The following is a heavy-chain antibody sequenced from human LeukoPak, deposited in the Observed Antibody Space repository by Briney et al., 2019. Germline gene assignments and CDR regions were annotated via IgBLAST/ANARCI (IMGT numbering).Heavy chain of an antibody. CDR3: AKRYQLLYVYGDAFDI. V-gene: IGHV3-30*02. CDR1: GFTFSSDG. J-gene: IGHJ3*02. Sequence: GGSLKLSCATSGFTFSSDGIHWVRQAPGKGLEWVSIISYDANAKHYADSVKGRFAISRDNSKNTLYLQMNSLRAEDTAVYYCAKRYQLLYVYGDAFDIWGQGTMVTVSS. CDR2: ISYDANAK. D-gene: IGHD2-2*02.